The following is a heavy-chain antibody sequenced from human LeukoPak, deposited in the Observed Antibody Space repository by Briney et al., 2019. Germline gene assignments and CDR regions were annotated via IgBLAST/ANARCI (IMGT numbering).Heavy chain of an antibody. CDR2: ISYTGTT. J-gene: IGHJ4*02. D-gene: IGHD1-26*01. Sequence: SETLSLTCTVSGGSININNYYWAWIRQPPGRGLEWIGSISYTGTTYYNPSLKDRLTISVDTSKNQFSLRLRSVTAADTAVYYCASLRFGRSYYTVDYWGQGTLVTVSS. CDR1: GGSININNYY. V-gene: IGHV4-39*07. CDR3: ASLRFGRSYYTVDY.